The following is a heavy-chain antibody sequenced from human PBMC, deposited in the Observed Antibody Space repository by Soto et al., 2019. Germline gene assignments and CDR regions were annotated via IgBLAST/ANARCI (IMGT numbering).Heavy chain of an antibody. CDR1: GGSISSYY. CDR3: ARGPGIAVAGRAYYYGMDV. V-gene: IGHV4-59*01. J-gene: IGHJ6*02. CDR2: IYYSGST. Sequence: NPSETLSLTCTVSGGSISSYYWSWIRQPPGKGLEWIGYIYYSGSTNYNPSLKSRVTISVDTSKNQFSLKLSSVTAADTAVYYCARGPGIAVAGRAYYYGMDVWGQGTTVTVSS. D-gene: IGHD6-19*01.